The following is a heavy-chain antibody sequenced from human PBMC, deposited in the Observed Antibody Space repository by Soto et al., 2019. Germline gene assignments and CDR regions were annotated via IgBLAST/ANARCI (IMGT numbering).Heavy chain of an antibody. V-gene: IGHV4-39*01. J-gene: IGHJ6*02. CDR1: GGSISSSSYY. D-gene: IGHD3-22*01. CDR3: ARQGDYDRIYYYYGMDV. Sequence: SETLSLTCTVSGGSISSSSYYWGWIRQPPGKGLEWIGSIYYSGSTYYNPSLKSRVTISIDTSKNQFSLKLSSVTAADTAVYYCARQGDYDRIYYYYGMDVWGQGTTVTVSS. CDR2: IYYSGST.